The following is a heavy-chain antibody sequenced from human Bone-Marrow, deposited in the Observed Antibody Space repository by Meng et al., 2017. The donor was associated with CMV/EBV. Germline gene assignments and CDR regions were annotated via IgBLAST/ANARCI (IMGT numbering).Heavy chain of an antibody. CDR3: ARVEMPGYSSGWFFDY. CDR1: GYTFTSYY. J-gene: IGHJ4*02. Sequence: ASVKVSCKASGYTFTSYYMHWVRQAPGQGLEWMGIINPSGGSTSYAQKFQGRVTMTRDTSTSTVYMELSSLRSEDTAVYYCARVEMPGYSSGWFFDYWGQGTLVTVSS. CDR2: INPSGGST. D-gene: IGHD6-19*01. V-gene: IGHV1-46*01.